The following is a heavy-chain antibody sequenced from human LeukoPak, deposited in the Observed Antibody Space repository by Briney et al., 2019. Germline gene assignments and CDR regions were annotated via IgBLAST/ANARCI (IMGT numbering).Heavy chain of an antibody. D-gene: IGHD3-22*01. V-gene: IGHV1-2*06. CDR2: INPNSGGT. CDR1: GYTFTGYY. Sequence: ASVKVSCKASGYTFTGYYMHWVRRAPGQGLEWMGRINPNSGGTNYAQKFQGRVTMTRDTSISTAYMELSRLRSDDTAAYYCATDRDYYDSSGYYSNWFDPWGQGTLVTVSS. CDR3: ATDRDYYDSSGYYSNWFDP. J-gene: IGHJ5*02.